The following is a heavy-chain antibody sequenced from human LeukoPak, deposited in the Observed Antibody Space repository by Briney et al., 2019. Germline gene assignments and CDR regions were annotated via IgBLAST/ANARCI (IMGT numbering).Heavy chain of an antibody. CDR1: GFTFSSYA. Sequence: GGSLRLSCAASGFTFSSYAMSWVRQAPGKGLEWVSAISGSGGSTYYADSVKGRSTISRDNSKNTLYLQMNSLRAEDTAVYYCAKDLQPGSYRLYAFDIWGQGTMVTVSS. V-gene: IGHV3-23*01. CDR2: ISGSGGST. J-gene: IGHJ3*02. CDR3: AKDLQPGSYRLYAFDI. D-gene: IGHD3-16*02.